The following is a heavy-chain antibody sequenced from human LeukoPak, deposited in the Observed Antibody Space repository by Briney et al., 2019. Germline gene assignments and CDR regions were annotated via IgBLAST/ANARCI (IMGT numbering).Heavy chain of an antibody. V-gene: IGHV1-69*06. CDR2: IIPMFDTT. J-gene: IGHJ5*02. CDR3: ARLGEGAVGHP. CDR1: GGTFGSYV. D-gene: IGHD6-13*01. Sequence: SVKVSCKASGGTFGSYVINWVRQAPGQGLEWMGGIIPMFDTTYYAQKFQGRVTITADKSTTTAYMEVSSLRSEDTAVYYCARLGEGAVGHPWGQGTLVTVSS.